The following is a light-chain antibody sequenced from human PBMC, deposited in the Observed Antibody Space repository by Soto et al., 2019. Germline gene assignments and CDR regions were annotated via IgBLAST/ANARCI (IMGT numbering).Light chain of an antibody. CDR1: QSISSY. J-gene: IGKJ5*01. CDR2: DAS. CDR3: QQRSNWLIT. V-gene: IGKV3-11*01. Sequence: EIVRTLSPATLSFSPLERASLSCRASQSISSYLAWYQQKRGQAPRLLIYDASNRATGIPARFSSSGSGTDFTLTISSLEPEDFAVYYCQQRSNWLITFGQGTRLEI.